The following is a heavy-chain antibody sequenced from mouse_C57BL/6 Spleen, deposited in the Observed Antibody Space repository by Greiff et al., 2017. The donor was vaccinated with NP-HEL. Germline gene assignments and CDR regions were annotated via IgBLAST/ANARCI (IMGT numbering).Heavy chain of an antibody. V-gene: IGHV5-17*01. CDR1: GFTFSDYG. CDR3: ASDYDYDGGFAY. Sequence: EVQGVESGGGLVKPGGSLKLSCAASGFTFSDYGMHWVRQAPEQGLEWVAYISSGSSTIYYADTVKGRFTISRDNAKNTLFLQMPSLRSEDTALYYCASDYDYDGGFAYWDQGTLVTVSA. CDR2: ISSGSSTI. D-gene: IGHD2-4*01. J-gene: IGHJ3*01.